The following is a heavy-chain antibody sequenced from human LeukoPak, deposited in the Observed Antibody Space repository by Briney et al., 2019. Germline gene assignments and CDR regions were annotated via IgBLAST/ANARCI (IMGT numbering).Heavy chain of an antibody. CDR2: IYSGGST. Sequence: GGSLRLSCAASGFTVSSNYMSWVRKAPGKGLEWVSVIYSGGSTYYADSVKGRFTISRDNSRNTLYLQMNSLRAEDTAVYYCAKCGRKVATIIHWGQGTLVTVSS. D-gene: IGHD5-12*01. CDR3: AKCGRKVATIIH. CDR1: GFTVSSNY. V-gene: IGHV3-53*01. J-gene: IGHJ4*02.